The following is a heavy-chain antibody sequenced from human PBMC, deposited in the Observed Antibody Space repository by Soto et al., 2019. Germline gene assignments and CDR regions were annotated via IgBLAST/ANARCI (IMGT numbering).Heavy chain of an antibody. CDR1: GFTFSKAW. CDR3: TTDVGYYDFWSGYYRWYYFDY. D-gene: IGHD3-3*01. V-gene: IGHV3-15*01. CDR2: IKSKTDGGTT. Sequence: GSLILSCSTSGFTFSKAWMIWVLQAPGNGLEGAGSIKSKTDGGTTDYAAPVKGRFTISRDDSKNTLYLQMNSLKTEDTAVYYCTTDVGYYDFWSGYYRWYYFDYWGQGTLVTVSS. J-gene: IGHJ4*02.